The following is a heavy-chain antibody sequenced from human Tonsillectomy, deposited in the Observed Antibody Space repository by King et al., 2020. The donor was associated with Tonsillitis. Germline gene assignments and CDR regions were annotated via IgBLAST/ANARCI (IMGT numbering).Heavy chain of an antibody. CDR3: AGGWELLADYYGMDV. CDR2: ISAYNGNT. J-gene: IGHJ6*02. Sequence: QLVQSGAEVKKPGASVKVSCQASGYTFTSYGISWVRQAPGQGLEWMGWISAYNGNTNYAQKLQGRVTMTTDTSTSTDYMELRGLRSDDTAGYYCAGGWELLADYYGMDVWGQGTTVTVSS. D-gene: IGHD1-26*01. V-gene: IGHV1-18*04. CDR1: GYTFTSYG.